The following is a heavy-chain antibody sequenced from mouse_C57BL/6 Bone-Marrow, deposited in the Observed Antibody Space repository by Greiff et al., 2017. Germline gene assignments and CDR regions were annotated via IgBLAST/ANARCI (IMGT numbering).Heavy chain of an antibody. CDR3: ASASGIYYGSSYDYAMDY. CDR2: IHPNSGST. Sequence: QVQLQQPGAELVKPGASVKLSCKASGYTFTSYWMHWVKQRPGQGLEWIGMIHPNSGSTNYNEKFKSKATLTVDKSSSTAYMQLSSLTSEDSAVYYCASASGIYYGSSYDYAMDYWGQGTSVTVSS. CDR1: GYTFTSYW. J-gene: IGHJ4*01. V-gene: IGHV1-64*01. D-gene: IGHD1-1*01.